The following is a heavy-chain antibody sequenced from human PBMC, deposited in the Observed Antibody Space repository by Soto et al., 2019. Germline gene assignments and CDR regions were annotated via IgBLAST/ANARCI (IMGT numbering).Heavy chain of an antibody. CDR1: GFTFSRYG. CDR2: ISYDGSNK. D-gene: IGHD6-13*01. V-gene: IGHV3-30*18. CDR3: AKDSRGYPFDI. Sequence: CLRLSCAASGFTFSRYGMHWVREAPGKGLEWVAVISYDGSNKYYADSVKGRFTISRDNSKNTLYLQMNSLRAEDTAVYYCAKDSRGYPFDIWGQGTMVTVSS. J-gene: IGHJ3*02.